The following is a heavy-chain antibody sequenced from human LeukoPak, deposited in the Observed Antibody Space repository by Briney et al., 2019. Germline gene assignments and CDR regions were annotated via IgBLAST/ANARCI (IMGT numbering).Heavy chain of an antibody. CDR2: IIDDGSST. J-gene: IGHJ4*02. D-gene: IGHD6-13*01. V-gene: IGHV3-23*01. CDR3: AKPHDSGWWMFDY. Sequence: GGSLRLSCAASGFTFNKNVISWVRQAPGKWLEWVSAIIDDGSSTYYADSVKGRFSISRDNSKNTVYLQMNSLRAEDTAIYYCAKPHDSGWWMFDYWGQGILVTVSS. CDR1: GFTFNKNV.